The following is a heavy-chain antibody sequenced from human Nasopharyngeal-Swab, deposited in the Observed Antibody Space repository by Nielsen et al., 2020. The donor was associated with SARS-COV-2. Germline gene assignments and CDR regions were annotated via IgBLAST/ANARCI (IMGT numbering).Heavy chain of an antibody. CDR1: GGSISSGGYY. V-gene: IGHV4-31*02. Sequence: SCTVSGGSISSGGYYWSWIRQHPGKGLEWIGYIYYSGSTYYNPSLKSRVTISVDTSKNQFSLKLSSVTAADTAVYYCARATITMIVVVDAFDIWGQGTRVTVSS. CDR2: IYYSGST. CDR3: ARATITMIVVVDAFDI. D-gene: IGHD3-22*01. J-gene: IGHJ3*02.